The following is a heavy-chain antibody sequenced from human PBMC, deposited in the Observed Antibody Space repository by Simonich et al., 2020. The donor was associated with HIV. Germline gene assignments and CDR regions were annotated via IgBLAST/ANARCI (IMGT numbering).Heavy chain of an antibody. Sequence: QVQLVQSGAEVKKPGASVKVSFKASGYTFTTSYLDWVRQAPGKGLGEMGRINPNSGGTNYAQKFQGRVTMTRDTTISTAYMELSSLRSDDTAVYYCARDVDCWGQGTLVTVSS. CDR3: ARDVDC. V-gene: IGHV1-2*06. J-gene: IGHJ4*02. CDR2: INPNSGGT. CDR1: GYTFTTSY.